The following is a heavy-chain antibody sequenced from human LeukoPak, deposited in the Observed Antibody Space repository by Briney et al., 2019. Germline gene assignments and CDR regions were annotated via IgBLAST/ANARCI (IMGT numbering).Heavy chain of an antibody. J-gene: IGHJ4*02. Sequence: PGGSLRLSCAASGFTFSSYSMNQVRQAPGKGLEWVSSISSSSSYIYYADSVKGRFTISRDNSKNTLYLQMNSLRAEDTAVYYCAKERGDDSSGSSDYWGQGTLVTVSS. D-gene: IGHD3-22*01. CDR1: GFTFSSYS. V-gene: IGHV3-21*04. CDR3: AKERGDDSSGSSDY. CDR2: ISSSSSYI.